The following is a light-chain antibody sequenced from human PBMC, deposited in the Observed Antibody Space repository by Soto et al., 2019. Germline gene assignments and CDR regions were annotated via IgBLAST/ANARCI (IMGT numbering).Light chain of an antibody. V-gene: IGKV3-20*01. CDR1: QTFSSIY. CDR2: GAS. Sequence: IVLTQSPVTLSLSPGERATISLRASQTFSSIYLAWYQQKPGQAPRLLIYGASSRATGIPDRFSGSGSGTDFTLTISRLEPEDFAVYYCHQYVSWTFGQGTKVDIK. J-gene: IGKJ1*01. CDR3: HQYVSWT.